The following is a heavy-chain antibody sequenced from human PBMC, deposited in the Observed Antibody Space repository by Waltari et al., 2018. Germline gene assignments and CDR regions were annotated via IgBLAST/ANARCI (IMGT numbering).Heavy chain of an antibody. V-gene: IGHV4-59*01. J-gene: IGHJ4*02. D-gene: IGHD1-26*01. Sequence: QVQLQESGPGLVKPSETLSLTCTVSGGSISSSYWSWIRQPPGKGLEWIGYIYYSGSTNYNPSLKSRVTISVDTSKNQFSLKLSSVTAADTAVYYCAREPSGSYSPYYFDYWGQGTLVTVSS. CDR3: AREPSGSYSPYYFDY. CDR2: IYYSGST. CDR1: GGSISSSY.